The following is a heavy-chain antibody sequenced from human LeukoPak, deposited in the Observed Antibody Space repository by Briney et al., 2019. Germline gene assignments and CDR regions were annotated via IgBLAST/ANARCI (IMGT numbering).Heavy chain of an antibody. D-gene: IGHD5-24*01. CDR2: ISYSGST. CDR3: ARQWVLQRGTNRFDP. J-gene: IGHJ5*02. Sequence: PGGSLRLSCAASGFTFSSYEMNWLRQPPGKGLEWIGSISYSGSTYFNLSLKSRVIISVDTSNNQFSLKLSSVTAADTALYYCARQWVLQRGTNRFDPWGQGTLVTVSS. V-gene: IGHV4-39*01. CDR1: GFTFSSYE.